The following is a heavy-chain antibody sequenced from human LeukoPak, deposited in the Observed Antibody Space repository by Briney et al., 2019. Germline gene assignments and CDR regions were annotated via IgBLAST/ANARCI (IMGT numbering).Heavy chain of an antibody. CDR3: ARGGGGSYRNNWFDP. V-gene: IGHV3-69-1*01. CDR1: GLTGSHDY. CDR2: IHTSGDT. J-gene: IGHJ5*02. D-gene: IGHD1-26*01. Sequence: PGGSLRLSCAASGLTGSHDYVSWVRQAPGKGLEWVSAIHTSGDTCYADSVKGRFTISRDNAKNSLYLQMNSLRAEDTAVYYCARGGGGSYRNNWFDPWGQGTLVTVSS.